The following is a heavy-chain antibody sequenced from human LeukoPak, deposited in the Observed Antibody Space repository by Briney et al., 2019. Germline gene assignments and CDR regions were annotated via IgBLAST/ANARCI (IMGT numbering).Heavy chain of an antibody. CDR2: IIPILGIA. D-gene: IGHD6-19*01. V-gene: IGHV1-69*04. Sequence: ASVKVSCKASGGTFSSYAISWVRQAPGQGLEWMGRIIPILGIANYAQKFQGRVTITADKSTSTAYMELSSLRSEDTAVYYCASLRIAVAGPFDYWGQGTLVTVSS. J-gene: IGHJ4*02. CDR1: GGTFSSYA. CDR3: ASLRIAVAGPFDY.